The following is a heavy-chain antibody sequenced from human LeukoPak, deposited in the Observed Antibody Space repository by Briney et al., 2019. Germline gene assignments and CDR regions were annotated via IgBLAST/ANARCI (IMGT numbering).Heavy chain of an antibody. V-gene: IGHV4-59*01. CDR1: GWSISSYY. J-gene: IGHJ5*02. Sequence: SETLSLTWTVSGWSISSYYWSWIRQPPGKGLEWIGYIYYSGSTNYNPSLKSRVTISVDTSKNQFSLKLSSVTAADTAVYYCARAPTDPGAKPRGGWFDPWGQGTLVTVSS. CDR3: ARAPTDPGAKPRGGWFDP. D-gene: IGHD1-14*01. CDR2: IYYSGST.